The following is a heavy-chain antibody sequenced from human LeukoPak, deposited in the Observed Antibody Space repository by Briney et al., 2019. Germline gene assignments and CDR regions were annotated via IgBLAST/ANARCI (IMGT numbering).Heavy chain of an antibody. Sequence: PSETLSLTCTVSGYSISSGYYWGWIRQPPGKGLEWIGSIYHSGSTYYNPSLKSRVTISVDTSKNQFSLKLSSVTAADTAVYYCARPYSSGWNDAFDIWGQGTMVPVSS. V-gene: IGHV4-38-2*02. D-gene: IGHD6-19*01. CDR2: IYHSGST. J-gene: IGHJ3*02. CDR1: GYSISSGYY. CDR3: ARPYSSGWNDAFDI.